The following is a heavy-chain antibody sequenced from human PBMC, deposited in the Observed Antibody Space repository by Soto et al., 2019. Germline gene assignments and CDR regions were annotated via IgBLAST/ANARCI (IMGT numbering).Heavy chain of an antibody. V-gene: IGHV1-18*04. J-gene: IGHJ4*02. CDR2: ISAYNGNT. CDR1: GYTFTSYG. D-gene: IGHD6-13*01. Sequence: GASVKVSCTASGYTFTSYGIIWVRQAPGQGLEWMGWISAYNGNTNYAQKLQGRVTMTTDTPTSTAYMELRSLRSDDTAVYYCARAEIIAAAGTWSYWGQGTLVTVSS. CDR3: ARAEIIAAAGTWSY.